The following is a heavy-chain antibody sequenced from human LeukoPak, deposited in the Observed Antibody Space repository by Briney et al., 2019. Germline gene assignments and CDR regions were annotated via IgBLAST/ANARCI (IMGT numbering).Heavy chain of an antibody. V-gene: IGHV3-23*01. CDR2: ISGSGGST. CDR3: AELGITMIGGV. D-gene: IGHD3-10*02. CDR1: GFTFSSYA. J-gene: IGHJ6*04. Sequence: GGSLRLSCAASGFTFSSYAMSWVRQAPGKGLEWVSAISGSGGSTYYADSVKGRFTISRDNAKSSLYLQMNSLRAEDTAVYYCAELGITMIGGVWGKGTTVTISS.